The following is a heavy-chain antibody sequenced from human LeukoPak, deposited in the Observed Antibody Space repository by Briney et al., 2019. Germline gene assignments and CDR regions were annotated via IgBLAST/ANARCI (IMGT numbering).Heavy chain of an antibody. CDR1: GYTFTSYY. CDR2: INPSGGST. V-gene: IGHV1-46*01. CDR3: ARDLTMVRGVGAVYYYYYMDV. Sequence: ASVKVSCKASGYTFTSYYMHWVRQAPGQGLEWMGIINPSGGSTSYAQKFQGRVTMTRDTSTSTVYMELSSLRSEDTAVYYCARDLTMVRGVGAVYYYYYMDVWGKGTTVTISS. D-gene: IGHD3-10*01. J-gene: IGHJ6*03.